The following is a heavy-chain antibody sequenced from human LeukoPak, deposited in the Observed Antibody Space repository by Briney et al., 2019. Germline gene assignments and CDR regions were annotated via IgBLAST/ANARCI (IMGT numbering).Heavy chain of an antibody. CDR1: GGTFSSYA. CDR2: IIPIFGTA. D-gene: IGHD1-26*01. Sequence: GASVKVSCKASGGTFSSYAISWVRQAPGQGLEWMGGIIPIFGTANYAQKFQGRVTITADESTSTAYVELSSLRSEDTAVYYCARRVGPYYFDYWGQGTLVAVSS. CDR3: ARRVGPYYFDY. V-gene: IGHV1-69*13. J-gene: IGHJ4*02.